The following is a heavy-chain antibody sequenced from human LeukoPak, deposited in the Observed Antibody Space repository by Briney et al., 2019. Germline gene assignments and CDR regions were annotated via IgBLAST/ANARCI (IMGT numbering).Heavy chain of an antibody. Sequence: ASVKVSCKASGYTFTGYYMHWVRQAPGQGLEWMGWINPNSGGTNYAQKFQGRVTMTRDTSISTAYMELSRLRSDDTAVYYCARGWKQYGSGIYNWFDPWGQGTLVTVSS. J-gene: IGHJ5*02. V-gene: IGHV1-2*02. CDR1: GYTFTGYY. CDR3: ARGWKQYGSGIYNWFDP. D-gene: IGHD3-10*01. CDR2: INPNSGGT.